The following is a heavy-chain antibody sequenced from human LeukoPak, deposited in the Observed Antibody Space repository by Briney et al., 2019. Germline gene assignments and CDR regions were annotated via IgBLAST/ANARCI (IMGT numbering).Heavy chain of an antibody. CDR3: ARGGGTLLSDYYYRDL. D-gene: IGHD4-23*01. CDR1: GFTFSTYS. Sequence: PGGSLRLSCVVSGFTFSTYSMNWVRQAPGKGLEWVSSISGSSSNIYYADSVKGRFTIPRHNPKNSLFLQMNSLGAEDTAAYYCARGGGTLLSDYYYRDLWGKGTTVTVSS. J-gene: IGHJ6*03. CDR2: ISGSSSNI. V-gene: IGHV3-21*01.